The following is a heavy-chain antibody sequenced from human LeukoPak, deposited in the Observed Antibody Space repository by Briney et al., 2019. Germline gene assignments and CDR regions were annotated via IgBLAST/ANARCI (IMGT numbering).Heavy chain of an antibody. D-gene: IGHD4-17*01. V-gene: IGHV5-51*01. CDR2: IYPGDSDT. CDR3: ARHDPDYGDYRDAFDI. J-gene: IGHJ3*02. CDR1: GYSFTSYW. Sequence: GESLKISCKGSGYSFTSYWIGWVRQMPGKGLEWMGIIYPGDSDTRYSPSFQGQVTISADKSISTAYLQWSSLEASDTAMYYCARHDPDYGDYRDAFDIWGQGTMVTVSS.